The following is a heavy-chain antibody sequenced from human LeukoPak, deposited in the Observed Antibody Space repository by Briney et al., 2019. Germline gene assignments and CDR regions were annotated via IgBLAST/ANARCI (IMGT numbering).Heavy chain of an antibody. Sequence: SETLSLTCTVSGGSISSYYWSWIRQPPGKGLEWIGYTYYSGSTNYNPSLKSRVTISVDTSKNQFSLKLSSVTAADTAVYYCARWYKYSSSWSPVNWFDPWGQGTLATVSS. V-gene: IGHV4-59*01. CDR1: GGSISSYY. CDR3: ARWYKYSSSWSPVNWFDP. J-gene: IGHJ5*02. CDR2: TYYSGST. D-gene: IGHD6-6*01.